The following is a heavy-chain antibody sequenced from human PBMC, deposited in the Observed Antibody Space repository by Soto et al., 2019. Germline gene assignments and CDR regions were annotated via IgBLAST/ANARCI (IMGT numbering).Heavy chain of an antibody. J-gene: IGHJ6*02. CDR2: ISSSSSYI. CDR1: GFTFSSYS. CDR3: ARDEGYVNYYGMDV. V-gene: IGHV3-21*01. D-gene: IGHD3-10*02. Sequence: GGSLRLSCAASGFTFSSYSMNWVRQAPGKGLEWVSSISSSSSYIYYADSVKGRFTISRDNAKNSLYLQMNSLRAEDTAVYYCARDEGYVNYYGMDVWGQGTTVTVSS.